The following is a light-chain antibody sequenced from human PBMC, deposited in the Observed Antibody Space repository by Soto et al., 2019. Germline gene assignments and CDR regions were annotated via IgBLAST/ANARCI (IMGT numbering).Light chain of an antibody. CDR2: GLS. Sequence: EIVMTQSPATLSVSPGERATLSCRASHSVSSNLAWYQQKPGQAPRLLIYGLSTRATGIPARFSGSGSGTEFTLTISSLQSEDFAVYYCQQYNNWPPYTFGQGTKLEIK. CDR3: QQYNNWPPYT. J-gene: IGKJ2*01. V-gene: IGKV3-15*01. CDR1: HSVSSN.